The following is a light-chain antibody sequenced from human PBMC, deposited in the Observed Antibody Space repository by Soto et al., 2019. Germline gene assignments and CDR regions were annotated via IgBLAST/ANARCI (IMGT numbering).Light chain of an antibody. CDR1: QSVSSTY. J-gene: IGKJ1*01. V-gene: IGKV3-20*01. CDR2: GAS. Sequence: EIGLTQSPGTLSLSPGERATLSCRASQSVSSTYLAWYQQKPGQAPRLLIYGASSRATGIPDRLSGSGSGTDVTLTISRVEPEDFAAYYCHQYGSSPWTFGQGTKVEIK. CDR3: HQYGSSPWT.